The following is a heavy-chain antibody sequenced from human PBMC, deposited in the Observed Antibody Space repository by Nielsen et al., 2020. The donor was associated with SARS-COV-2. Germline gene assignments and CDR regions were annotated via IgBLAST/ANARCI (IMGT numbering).Heavy chain of an antibody. CDR1: GFTFDDHA. D-gene: IGHD2-21*01. CDR2: LSWNSGSI. V-gene: IGHV3-9*01. CDR3: ARAVVPRYYLDY. J-gene: IGHJ4*02. Sequence: SLKISCAASGFTFDDHAMHWVRQAPGKGLEWVSGLSWNSGSIDYADSVKGRFTISRDNAKNSLYLQMNGLRAEDTAVYYCARAVVPRYYLDYWGQGTLVSVSS.